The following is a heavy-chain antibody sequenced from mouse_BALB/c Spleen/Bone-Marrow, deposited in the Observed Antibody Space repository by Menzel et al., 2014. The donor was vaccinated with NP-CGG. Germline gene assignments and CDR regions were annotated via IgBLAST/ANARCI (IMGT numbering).Heavy chain of an antibody. CDR3: ASYFYGSSTFAY. CDR2: IDPANGNT. Sequence: VQLQQSGAELVKPGASVKLSCTASGFNIEDTYMHWVKQRPEQGLEWIGRIDPANGNTKYDPKFQGKAPITADPSSNTAYLQHSSLTSEDTAVYYCASYFYGSSTFAYWGQGTLVTVSA. D-gene: IGHD1-1*01. V-gene: IGHV14-3*02. J-gene: IGHJ3*01. CDR1: GFNIEDTY.